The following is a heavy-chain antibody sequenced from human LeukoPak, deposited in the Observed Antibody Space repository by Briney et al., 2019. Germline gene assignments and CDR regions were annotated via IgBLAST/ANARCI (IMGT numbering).Heavy chain of an antibody. Sequence: SGTLSLTCTVSGGSISNYWWSWIRQPPGKGLEWIGYVFDSGSTNYNPSLKSRVTTSVDTSKKQFSLKLSSVTAADTAVYYCARGYSSSWNYFDYWGQGTLVSVSS. CDR3: ARGYSSSWNYFDY. CDR1: GGSISNYW. J-gene: IGHJ4*02. V-gene: IGHV4-59*01. D-gene: IGHD6-13*01. CDR2: VFDSGST.